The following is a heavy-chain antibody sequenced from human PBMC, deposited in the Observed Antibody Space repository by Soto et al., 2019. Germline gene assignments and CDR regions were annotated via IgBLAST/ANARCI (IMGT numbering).Heavy chain of an antibody. V-gene: IGHV3-21*06. Sequence: GGSLRLSCAASGFTFTRYSMNWVRQAPGKGLDWVSSISSTTNYIYYGDSMKGRFTISRDNAKNSLYLEMNSLRAEDTAVYYCARESEDLTSNFDYWGQGTLVTVSS. CDR3: ARESEDLTSNFDY. CDR1: GFTFTRYS. CDR2: ISSTTNYI. J-gene: IGHJ4*02.